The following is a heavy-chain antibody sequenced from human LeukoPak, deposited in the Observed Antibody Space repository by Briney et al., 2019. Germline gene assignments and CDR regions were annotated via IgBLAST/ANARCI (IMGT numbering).Heavy chain of an antibody. CDR2: ISSSSSYI. D-gene: IGHD2-2*01. CDR1: GFTFSSYS. Sequence: KPGGSLRLSCAASGFTFSSYSMNWVRQAPGKGLEWVSSISSSSSYIYYADSVKGRFTISRDNAKNSLYLQMNSLRAEDTAVYYCARRYCSSTSCYRSVVNYMDVWGKGTKVTVSS. J-gene: IGHJ6*03. CDR3: ARRYCSSTSCYRSVVNYMDV. V-gene: IGHV3-21*01.